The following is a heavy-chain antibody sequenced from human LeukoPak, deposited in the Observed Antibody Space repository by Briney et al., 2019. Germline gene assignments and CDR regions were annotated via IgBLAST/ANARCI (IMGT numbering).Heavy chain of an antibody. CDR1: GYSISSGYY. J-gene: IGHJ4*02. Sequence: SETLSLTCTVSGYSISSGYYWGWIRQPPGKGLEWIGSIYHSGNTYYNPSLKSRVTISVDTSKNQFSLKLSSVTAADTAVYYCARTNLGGDYWGQGTLVTVSS. CDR2: IYHSGNT. V-gene: IGHV4-38-2*02. CDR3: ARTNLGGDY. D-gene: IGHD3-16*01.